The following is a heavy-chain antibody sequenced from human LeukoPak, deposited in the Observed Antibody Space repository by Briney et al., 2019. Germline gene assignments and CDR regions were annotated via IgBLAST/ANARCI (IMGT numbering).Heavy chain of an antibody. CDR3: ARGARYRFGRPMDV. Sequence: SGTLSLTCTVSGGSISSYYWSWIRQPPGKGLEWIGYIYYSGSTNYNPSLKSRVTISVDTSKNQFSLKLSSVTAADTAVYYCARGARYRFGRPMDVWGKGTTVTVSS. CDR1: GGSISSYY. CDR2: IYYSGST. V-gene: IGHV4-59*01. D-gene: IGHD3-10*01. J-gene: IGHJ6*03.